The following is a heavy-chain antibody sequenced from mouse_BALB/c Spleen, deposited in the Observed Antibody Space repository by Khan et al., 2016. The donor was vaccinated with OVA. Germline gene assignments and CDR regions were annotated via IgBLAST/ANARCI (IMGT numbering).Heavy chain of an antibody. D-gene: IGHD4-1*01. CDR1: GFTFSSYS. CDR3: ASHLTGSFAY. CDR2: ISSDGDYT. V-gene: IGHV5-6*01. J-gene: IGHJ3*01. Sequence: EVHLVESGGDLMKPGGSLKLSCAASGFTFSSYSMSWVRQIPDKRLEWVASISSDGDYTYYPDSVKGRFTISRDNAKNTLYLQMSSLKSEDTAMYYCASHLTGSFAYWGQGTLVTGSA.